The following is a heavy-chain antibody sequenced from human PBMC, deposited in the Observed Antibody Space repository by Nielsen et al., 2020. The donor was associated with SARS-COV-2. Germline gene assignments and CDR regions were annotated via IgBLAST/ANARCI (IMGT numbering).Heavy chain of an antibody. CDR3: ARALRSSGWNL. V-gene: IGHV1-24*01. Sequence: ASVKVSCMVSGFTLTELSMHWVRQAPGAGLEWMGSFDPEDAETVYAENLQGSVTMTEDTSTDTAYMELSSLRSEDTAVYYCARALRSSGWNLWGQGTLVTVSS. D-gene: IGHD6-19*01. CDR1: GFTLTELS. CDR2: FDPEDAET. J-gene: IGHJ4*02.